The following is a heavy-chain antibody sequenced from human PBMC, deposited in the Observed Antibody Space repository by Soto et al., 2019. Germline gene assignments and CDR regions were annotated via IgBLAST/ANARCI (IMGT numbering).Heavy chain of an antibody. CDR2: ISGSGGST. CDR1: GFTFSSYA. CDR3: AKDLEGLPTMTTWGDAFAI. J-gene: IGHJ3*02. Sequence: EVQLLESGGGLVQPGGSLRLSCAASGFTFSSYAMSWVRQAPGKGLEWVSAISGSGGSTYYADSLKGRFTISRDNPKNTMYQQTDSLLCEATAVYYCAKDLEGLPTMTTWGDAFAIWDQRTMVTVSS. V-gene: IGHV3-23*01. D-gene: IGHD4-17*01.